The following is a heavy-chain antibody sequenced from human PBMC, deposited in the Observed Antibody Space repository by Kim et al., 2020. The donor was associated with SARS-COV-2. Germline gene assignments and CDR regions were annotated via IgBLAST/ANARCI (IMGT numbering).Heavy chain of an antibody. J-gene: IGHJ6*02. CDR2: IKSKTDGGTT. V-gene: IGHV3-15*01. Sequence: GGSLRLSCAASGFTFSNAWMSWVRQAPGKGLEWVGRIKSKTDGGTTDYAAPVKGRFTISRDDSKNTLYLQMNSLKTEDTAVYYCTTGFYCGGDCYLNGMDVWGQGTTVTVSS. CDR3: TTGFYCGGDCYLNGMDV. CDR1: GFTFSNAW. D-gene: IGHD2-21*02.